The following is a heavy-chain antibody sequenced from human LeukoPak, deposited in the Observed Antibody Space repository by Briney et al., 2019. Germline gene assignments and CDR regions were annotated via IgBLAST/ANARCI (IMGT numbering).Heavy chain of an antibody. J-gene: IGHJ6*02. V-gene: IGHV3-49*04. Sequence: PGGSLRLSCKASGFTFGDYAMSWVRQAPGKGLEWEGFIRSKAYGGTTEYAASVKGRFTISRDDSKSIAYLQMNSLKTEDTAVYYCTRDVWFGEPYGMDVWGQGTTVTVSS. CDR2: IRSKAYGGTT. CDR3: TRDVWFGEPYGMDV. CDR1: GFTFGDYA. D-gene: IGHD3-10*01.